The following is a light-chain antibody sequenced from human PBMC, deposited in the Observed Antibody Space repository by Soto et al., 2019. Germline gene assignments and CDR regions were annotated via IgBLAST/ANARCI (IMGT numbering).Light chain of an antibody. V-gene: IGKV3-20*01. Sequence: IELTQSPCTLSLSPGERATLSCRAIQSVSNNYLAWYQQKPGQAPRLLIYGASNRATGIPDRFSGSGSGTDFTLTISRLEPEDFAVYYCQQYGSSGTFGQGTKVDIK. CDR1: QSVSNNY. CDR3: QQYGSSGT. J-gene: IGKJ1*01. CDR2: GAS.